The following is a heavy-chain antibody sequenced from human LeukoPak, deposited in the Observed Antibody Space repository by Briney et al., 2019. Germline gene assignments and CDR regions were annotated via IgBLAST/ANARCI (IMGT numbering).Heavy chain of an antibody. Sequence: GGSLRLSCAASGFIFSAYWMNWVRQAPGKGLECVANVRQDGSERYYVDSVKGRFTISRDNARNSLYLQMNSLRAEDTAVYYCARVKLEQKGTYHYYYMDVWGKGTTVIVSS. J-gene: IGHJ6*03. CDR3: ARVKLEQKGTYHYYYMDV. V-gene: IGHV3-7*01. CDR2: VRQDGSER. CDR1: GFIFSAYW. D-gene: IGHD3-3*01.